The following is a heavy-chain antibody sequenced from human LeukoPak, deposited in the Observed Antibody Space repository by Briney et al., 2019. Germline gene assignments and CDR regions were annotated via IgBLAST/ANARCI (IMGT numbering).Heavy chain of an antibody. CDR3: AKDSTVVTPSYWYFDL. Sequence: GGSLRLSCAASGFTFSSYAMSWVRQAPGKGLEWVSAISGSGGSTYYADSVKGRFTISRDNSKNTLYLQMNSLRVEDTAVYYCAKDSTVVTPSYWYFDLWGRGTLVTVSS. J-gene: IGHJ2*01. CDR2: ISGSGGST. D-gene: IGHD4-23*01. V-gene: IGHV3-23*01. CDR1: GFTFSSYA.